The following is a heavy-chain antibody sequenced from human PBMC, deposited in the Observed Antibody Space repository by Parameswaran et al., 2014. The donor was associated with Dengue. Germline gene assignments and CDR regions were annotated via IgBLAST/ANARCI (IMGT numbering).Heavy chain of an antibody. CDR2: ISYDGSNK. Sequence: WIRQPQEGAGVVAVISYDGSNKYYADSVKGRFTISRDNSKNTLYLQMNSLRAEDTAVYYCAKGGYYYDSSGYYSHYWGQGTPGHRLL. D-gene: IGHD3-22*01. V-gene: IGHV3-30*18. J-gene: IGHJ4*02. CDR3: AKGGYYYDSSGYYSHY.